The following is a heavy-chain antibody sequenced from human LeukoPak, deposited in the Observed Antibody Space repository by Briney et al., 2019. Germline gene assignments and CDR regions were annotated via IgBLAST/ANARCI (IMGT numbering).Heavy chain of an antibody. CDR2: ISAYNGNT. J-gene: IGHJ4*02. CDR1: GYTFTGYY. Sequence: ASVKVPCKASGYTFTGYYMHWVRQAPGQGLEWMGWISAYNGNTNYAQKLQGRVTMTTDTSTSTAYMELRSLRSDDTAVYYCARDVSSGWLDYWGQGTLVTVSS. V-gene: IGHV1-18*04. D-gene: IGHD6-19*01. CDR3: ARDVSSGWLDY.